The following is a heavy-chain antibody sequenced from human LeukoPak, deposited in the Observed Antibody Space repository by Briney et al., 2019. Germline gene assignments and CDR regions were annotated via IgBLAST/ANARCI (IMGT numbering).Heavy chain of an antibody. J-gene: IGHJ6*03. D-gene: IGHD5-12*01. CDR3: ARDVATRVPIDYYYYYMDV. CDR2: IYYSGST. Sequence: PSETLSLTCTVSGGSISSSSYYWGWIRQPPGKGLEWIGSIYYSGSTYYNPSLKSRVTISVDTSKNQFSLKLSSVTAADTAVYYCARDVATRVPIDYYYYYMDVWGKGTTVTVSS. V-gene: IGHV4-39*07. CDR1: GGSISSSSYY.